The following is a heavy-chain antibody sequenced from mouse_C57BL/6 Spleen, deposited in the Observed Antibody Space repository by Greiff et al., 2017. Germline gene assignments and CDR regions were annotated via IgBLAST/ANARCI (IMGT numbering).Heavy chain of an antibody. CDR1: GYAFSSYW. CDR3: ARWGVSHYFDY. V-gene: IGHV1-80*01. Sequence: QVQLQQSEAELVKPGASVKISCKASGYAFSSYWMNWVKQRPGKGLEWIGQIYPGDGDTNYNGKFKGKATLTADKSSSTAYMQLSSLTSEDSAVYFCARWGVSHYFDYWGQGTTLTVSS. CDR2: IYPGDGDT. J-gene: IGHJ2*01.